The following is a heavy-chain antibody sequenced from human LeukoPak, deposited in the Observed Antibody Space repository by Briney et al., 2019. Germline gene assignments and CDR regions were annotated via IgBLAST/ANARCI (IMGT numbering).Heavy chain of an antibody. J-gene: IGHJ6*03. CDR2: IKQDGSEK. CDR1: GFTFSSYW. V-gene: IGHV3-7*01. D-gene: IGHD3-3*01. CDR3: ARDETIFGVVILSPMDV. Sequence: GGSLRLSCAASGFTFSSYWMSWVRQAPGKGLEWVANIKQDGSEKYYVDSVKGRFTISRVNAKNSLYLQMNSLRAEDTAVYYCARDETIFGVVILSPMDVWGKGTTVTVSS.